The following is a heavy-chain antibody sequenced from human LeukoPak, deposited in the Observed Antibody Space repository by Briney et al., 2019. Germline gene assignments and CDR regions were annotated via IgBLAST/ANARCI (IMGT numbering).Heavy chain of an antibody. CDR2: ISYDGSNK. Sequence: PGRSLRLSCAASGFTFSSYAMHWVRQAPGKGPEWVAVISYDGSNKYYADSVKGRFTISRDNSKNTLYLQMNSLRAEDTAVYYCARDLFRLATIFGVVIMGIDYWGQGTLVTVSS. CDR1: GFTFSSYA. CDR3: ARDLFRLATIFGVVIMGIDY. J-gene: IGHJ4*02. D-gene: IGHD3-3*01. V-gene: IGHV3-30-3*01.